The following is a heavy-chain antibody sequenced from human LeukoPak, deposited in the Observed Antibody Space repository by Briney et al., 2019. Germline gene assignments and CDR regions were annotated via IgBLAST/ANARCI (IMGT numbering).Heavy chain of an antibody. D-gene: IGHD3-22*01. CDR2: IRYDAGNK. V-gene: IGHV3-30*02. CDR1: GFTFSNYA. J-gene: IGHJ1*01. Sequence: GGSLRLSCAASGFTFSNYAMHWVRQAPGKGLEWVAFIRYDAGNKYYADSVKGRFTISRDNSKNTLYLQMNSLRAEDTAVYYCAKEGTYYDSSGYGRSAEYFQHWGQGTLVTVSS. CDR3: AKEGTYYDSSGYGRSAEYFQH.